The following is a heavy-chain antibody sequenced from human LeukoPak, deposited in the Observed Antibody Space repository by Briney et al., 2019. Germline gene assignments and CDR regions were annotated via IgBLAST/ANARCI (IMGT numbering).Heavy chain of an antibody. V-gene: IGHV3-33*06. CDR3: AKDSDGRSSGWFYYFDY. Sequence: PGRSLRLSRAASGFTFSSYGMHWVRQAPGKGLEWVAVIWYDGSNKYYADSVKGRFTISRDNSKNTLYLQMNSLRAEDTAVYYCAKDSDGRSSGWFYYFDYWGQGTLVTVSS. CDR2: IWYDGSNK. D-gene: IGHD6-19*01. J-gene: IGHJ4*02. CDR1: GFTFSSYG.